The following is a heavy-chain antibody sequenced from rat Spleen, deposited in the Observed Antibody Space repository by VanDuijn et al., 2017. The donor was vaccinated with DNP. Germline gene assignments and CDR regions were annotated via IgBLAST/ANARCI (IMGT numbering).Heavy chain of an antibody. J-gene: IGHJ2*01. CDR3: ARDAGGPFDY. Sequence: EVQLVESGGGLVQPGRSMKLSCAASGFTFSNYDMAWVRQTPEKGLEWVATITSDGDNTYYRDTVKGRVSITRDNAKETLYLQMNSLRSEDTATYYCARDAGGPFDYWGQGVMVTVSS. D-gene: IGHD1-11*01. V-gene: IGHV5-25*01. CDR2: ITSDGDNT. CDR1: GFTFSNYD.